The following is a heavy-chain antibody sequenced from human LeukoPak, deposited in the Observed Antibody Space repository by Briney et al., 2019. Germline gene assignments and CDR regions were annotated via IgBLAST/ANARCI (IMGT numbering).Heavy chain of an antibody. Sequence: PGGSLRLSDAASGFTFSSYAMSWVRQAPGKGLEWVSGISDSGGSTYYADSVKGLFTISRDNSKNTLYLQMNSLRAEDTAVYYCAKDLKLTTAPSGWAQGTLVTVSS. CDR3: AKDLKLTTAPSG. D-gene: IGHD4-11*01. V-gene: IGHV3-23*01. J-gene: IGHJ4*02. CDR2: ISDSGGST. CDR1: GFTFSSYA.